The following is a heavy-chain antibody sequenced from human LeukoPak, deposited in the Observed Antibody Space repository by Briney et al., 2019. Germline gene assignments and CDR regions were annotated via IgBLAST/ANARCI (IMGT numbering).Heavy chain of an antibody. CDR3: AHSYCSGGSCYSPQYNWFDP. V-gene: IGHV2-5*01. Sequence: SGPTLVNPTQTLTLTCTFSGFSLSTSRVGVGWIRQPPGKALEWLALIYWNDDKRYSPSLKSRLTITKDTSKNQVVLTMTNMDPVDTATYYCAHSYCSGGSCYSPQYNWFDPWGQGTLVTVSS. J-gene: IGHJ5*02. CDR1: GFSLSTSRVG. CDR2: IYWNDDK. D-gene: IGHD2-15*01.